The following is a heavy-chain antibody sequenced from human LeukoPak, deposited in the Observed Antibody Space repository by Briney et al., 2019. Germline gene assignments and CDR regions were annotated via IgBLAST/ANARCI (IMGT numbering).Heavy chain of an antibody. J-gene: IGHJ2*01. CDR3: AKDMPRGGGGATSYWYFDL. V-gene: IGHV3-30-3*01. D-gene: IGHD1-26*01. CDR1: GFTFSSYA. Sequence: GGSLRLSCAASGFTFSSYAMHWVRQAPGKGLEWVAVISYDGSNKYYVDSVKGRFTISRDNSKNTLYLQMNSLRAEDTALYYGAKDMPRGGGGATSYWYFDLWGRGTLVTVSS. CDR2: ISYDGSNK.